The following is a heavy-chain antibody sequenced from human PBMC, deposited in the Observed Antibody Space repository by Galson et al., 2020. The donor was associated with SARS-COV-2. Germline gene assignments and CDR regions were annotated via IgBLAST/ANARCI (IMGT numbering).Heavy chain of an antibody. V-gene: IGHV4-34*01. Sequence: SQASEPLSLTCAVYGGSFSGYYWSWIRQPPGKGLEWIGEINHSGSTNYNPSLKSRVTISVDTSKNQFSLKLSSVTAADTAVYYCARENQAATFDYWGQGTLVTVSS. D-gene: IGHD2-15*01. J-gene: IGHJ4*02. CDR3: ARENQAATFDY. CDR2: INHSGST. CDR1: GGSFSGYY.